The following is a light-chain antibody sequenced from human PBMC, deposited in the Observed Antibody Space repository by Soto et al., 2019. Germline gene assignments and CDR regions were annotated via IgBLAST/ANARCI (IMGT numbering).Light chain of an antibody. V-gene: IGKV1-5*01. CDR2: GAS. J-gene: IGKJ1*01. CDR1: QSIGDS. CDR3: QQYNGYPRT. Sequence: GARVTITCRASQSIGDSLAWCQQKPGKAPYLLISGASSLESGVPSRFSGSGSGTEFTLTISSMQPDDFATFYCQQYNGYPRTFGRGTKVDIK.